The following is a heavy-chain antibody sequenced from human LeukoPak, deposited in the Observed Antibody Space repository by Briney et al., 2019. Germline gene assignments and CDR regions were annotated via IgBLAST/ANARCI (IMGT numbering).Heavy chain of an antibody. J-gene: IGHJ5*02. D-gene: IGHD2-15*01. CDR3: VRGGPSTWS. V-gene: IGHV3-33*01. Sequence: PGRSLRLSCAASGFTFSSYGMHWLRQGPGKGLEWVAVIWYDGSKKFYADSVQGRFTISRDDAKNTLYLQMNNLRAEDTAVYYCVRGGPSTWSWGQGTLVTVSS. CDR2: IWYDGSKK. CDR1: GFTFSSYG.